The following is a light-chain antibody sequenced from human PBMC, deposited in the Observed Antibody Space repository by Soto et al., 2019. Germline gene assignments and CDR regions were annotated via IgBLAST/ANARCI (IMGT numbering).Light chain of an antibody. CDR3: QQYGSTPLT. Sequence: ESVLTQSPGTLSLSPGERATLSCRASQSVITYLAWYQQKPVQAPRLLIYGASSRATGIPDRFSGSGSGTDFTLTISRLEPEDVAVYYCQQYGSTPLTFGGGTKVEIK. CDR1: QSVITY. V-gene: IGKV3-20*01. J-gene: IGKJ4*01. CDR2: GAS.